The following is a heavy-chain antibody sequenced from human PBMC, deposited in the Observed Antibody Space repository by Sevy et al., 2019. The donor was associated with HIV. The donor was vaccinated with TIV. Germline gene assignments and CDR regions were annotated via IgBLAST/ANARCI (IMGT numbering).Heavy chain of an antibody. D-gene: IGHD2-15*01. CDR3: ARYGGYIDH. V-gene: IGHV3-7*01. CDR2: IKSDGSDK. J-gene: IGHJ4*01. Sequence: GGSLRLSCAASGFTFSIHYMTWARQAPGKGLEWVANIKSDGSDKYYVDSVKGRFTISRDNAKNSLYLQMNSLTAEDTAVYYCARYGGYIDHWGHGTLVTVSS. CDR1: GFTFSIHY.